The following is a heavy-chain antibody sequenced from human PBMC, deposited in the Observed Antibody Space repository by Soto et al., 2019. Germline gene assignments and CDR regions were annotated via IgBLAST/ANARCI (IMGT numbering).Heavy chain of an antibody. D-gene: IGHD6-13*01. CDR2: IYYSGST. CDR3: ARDRGSSSWYGIDY. CDR1: GGSVSSGSYY. J-gene: IGHJ4*02. Sequence: QVQLQESGPGLVKPSETLSLTCTVSGGSVSSGSYYWSWIRQPPGKGLEWIGYIYYSGSTNYNPFPISRVTITVDSSKNQFSLKAGSVTAADTAVYYWARDRGSSSWYGIDYWGQGTLVTVSS. V-gene: IGHV4-61*01.